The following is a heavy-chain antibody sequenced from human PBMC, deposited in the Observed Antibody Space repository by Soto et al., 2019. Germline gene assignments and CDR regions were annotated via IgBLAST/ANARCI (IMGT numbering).Heavy chain of an antibody. CDR3: ARDRVPLDYYYHMEV. CDR2: IWYDGSNK. J-gene: IGHJ6*03. Sequence: PGGSLRLSCAASGFTFSSYGMHWVRQAPGKGLEWVAVIWYDGSNKYYADSVKGRFTISRDNSKNTLYLQMNSLRAEDTAVYYCARDRVPLDYYYHMEVWGKGTTVTVSS. D-gene: IGHD3-16*01. CDR1: GFTFSSYG. V-gene: IGHV3-33*01.